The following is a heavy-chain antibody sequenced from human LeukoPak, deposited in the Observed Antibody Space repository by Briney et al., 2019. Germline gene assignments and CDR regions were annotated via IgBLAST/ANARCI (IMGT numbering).Heavy chain of an antibody. D-gene: IGHD3-22*01. J-gene: IGHJ4*02. V-gene: IGHV3-48*04. CDR2: ISAGSSTI. CDR1: GFTFSTYN. Sequence: GGSLRLSCAASGFTFSTYNMNWVRQAPGKGLEWVSYISAGSSTIYYGDSVKGRFTISRDNARNSLDLQMNSLRVEDSAVYYCARISTLGYYFDDWGQGTLVTVSS. CDR3: ARISTLGYYFDD.